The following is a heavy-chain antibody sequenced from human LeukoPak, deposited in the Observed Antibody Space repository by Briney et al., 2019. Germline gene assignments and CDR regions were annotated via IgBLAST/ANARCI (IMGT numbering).Heavy chain of an antibody. CDR1: GVTFSSYW. J-gene: IGHJ4*02. Sequence: GGSLRLSCAASGVTFSSYWMSWVRQAPGKGLEWVANIKQDGSEKYYVDSVKGRFTISRDNAKNSLYLQMNSLRAEDTAVYYCARNPVGDYWGQGTLVTVSS. CDR2: IKQDGSEK. D-gene: IGHD3-16*01. CDR3: ARNPVGDY. V-gene: IGHV3-7*01.